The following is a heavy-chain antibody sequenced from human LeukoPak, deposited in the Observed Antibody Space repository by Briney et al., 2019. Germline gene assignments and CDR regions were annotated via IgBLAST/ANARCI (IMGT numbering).Heavy chain of an antibody. J-gene: IGHJ4*02. D-gene: IGHD3-9*01. CDR2: IKQDGSQT. CDR3: ARGQGWLSDS. V-gene: IGHV3-7*03. Sequence: PGGSLRLSCATSGLTFSDYWMNWFRQAPGKGPEWVAIIKQDGSQTRYVDFVKGRFTISRDNDKSSLFLQMNSLRDEDTAVYYCARGQGWLSDSWGQGIQVTVTS. CDR1: GLTFSDYW.